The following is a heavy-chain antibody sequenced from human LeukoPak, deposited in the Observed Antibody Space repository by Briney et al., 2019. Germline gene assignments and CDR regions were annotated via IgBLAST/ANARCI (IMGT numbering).Heavy chain of an antibody. CDR3: ARSHDRRWLQGGY. CDR2: ISAYNGNT. D-gene: IGHD5-24*01. J-gene: IGHJ4*02. CDR1: GYTFTSYG. Sequence: ASVKVSCKASGYTFTSYGISWVRQAPGQGLEWMGWISAYNGNTNYAQKLQGRVTMTTDTSTSTAYTELRSLRSDDTAVYYCARSHDRRWLQGGYWGQGTLVTVSS. V-gene: IGHV1-18*01.